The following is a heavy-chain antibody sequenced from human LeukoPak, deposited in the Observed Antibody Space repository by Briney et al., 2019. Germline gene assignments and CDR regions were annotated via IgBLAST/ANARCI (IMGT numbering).Heavy chain of an antibody. Sequence: GASVKVSCKASGGTLSSYSISWVRQAPGQGLEWMGRIIPILGIANYAQKFQGRVTINADKYTSTAYMEVSSVRSEDTGVYYCARDNSGYDSDFDIWGQGTMVTVSS. CDR1: GGTLSSYS. D-gene: IGHD5-12*01. CDR3: ARDNSGYDSDFDI. V-gene: IGHV1-69*04. CDR2: IIPILGIA. J-gene: IGHJ3*02.